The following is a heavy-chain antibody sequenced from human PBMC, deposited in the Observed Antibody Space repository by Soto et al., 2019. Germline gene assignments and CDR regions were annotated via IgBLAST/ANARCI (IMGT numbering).Heavy chain of an antibody. CDR2: IIPIFGTA. CDR3: AIVSTVTDTNWFDP. Sequence: QVQLVQSGAEVKKPGSSVKVSCRASGDTFSSYAISWVRQAPGQGLEWMGGIIPIFGTANYAQKFQGRVTSTADESTRTANMELSSRRSEDTAVYYCAIVSTVTDTNWFDPWGQGTLGPVSS. V-gene: IGHV1-69*01. J-gene: IGHJ5*02. D-gene: IGHD4-17*01. CDR1: GDTFSSYA.